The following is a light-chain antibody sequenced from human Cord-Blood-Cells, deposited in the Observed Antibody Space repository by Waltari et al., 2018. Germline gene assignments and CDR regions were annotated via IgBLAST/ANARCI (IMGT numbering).Light chain of an antibody. CDR3: CSYAGSSTWV. Sequence: QSALTQPASVSGSPGPSITISCTGPSSDVGRYNLVSWYQQHPGKAPKLMIYEGSKRPSGVSNRFSGSKSGNTASLTISGLQPEDEADYYCCSYAGSSTWVFGGGTKLTVL. CDR1: SSDVGRYNL. J-gene: IGLJ3*02. CDR2: EGS. V-gene: IGLV2-23*01.